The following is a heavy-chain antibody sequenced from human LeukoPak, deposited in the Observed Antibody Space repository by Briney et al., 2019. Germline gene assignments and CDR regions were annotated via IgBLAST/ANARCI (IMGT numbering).Heavy chain of an antibody. CDR1: GGSISSSSYY. CDR3: ARGLAAAYDYNWFDP. J-gene: IGHJ5*02. Sequence: SETLSLTCTVSGGSISSSSYYWSWIRQSPGKGLEWIGFISYTGSTDYYPSLKSRVTISLDTSKNQFSLNLSSVTAADTAVYFCARGLAAAYDYNWFDPWGQGTLVTVSS. D-gene: IGHD5-12*01. V-gene: IGHV4-61*01. CDR2: ISYTGST.